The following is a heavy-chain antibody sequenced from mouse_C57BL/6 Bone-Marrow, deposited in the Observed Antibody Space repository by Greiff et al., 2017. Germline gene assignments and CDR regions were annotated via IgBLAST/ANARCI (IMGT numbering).Heavy chain of an antibody. J-gene: IGHJ2*01. D-gene: IGHD1-1*01. V-gene: IGHV14-4*01. CDR2: IDPENGDT. CDR3: TTVVATPLSNYFDY. Sequence: EVKVVESGAELVRPGASVKLSCTASGFNIKDDYMHWVKQRPEQGLEWIGWIDPENGDTEYASKFQGKATITADTSSNTAYLQLSSLTSEDTAVYYCTTVVATPLSNYFDYWGQGTTLTVSS. CDR1: GFNIKDDY.